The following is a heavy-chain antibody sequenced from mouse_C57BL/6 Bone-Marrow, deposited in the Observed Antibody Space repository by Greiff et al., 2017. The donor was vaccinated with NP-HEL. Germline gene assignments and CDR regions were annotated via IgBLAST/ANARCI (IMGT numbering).Heavy chain of an antibody. D-gene: IGHD2-12*01. CDR2: IDPSDSYT. V-gene: IGHV1-50*01. CDR3: ARGCYARYFDV. CDR1: GYTFTSYW. J-gene: IGHJ1*03. Sequence: QVQLQQPGAELVKPGASVKLSCKASGYTFTSYWMQWVKQRPGQGLEWIGEIDPSDSYTNYNQKFKGKATLTVDTSSSTAYMQLSSLTSEDSAVYYCARGCYARYFDVWGTGTTVTVSS.